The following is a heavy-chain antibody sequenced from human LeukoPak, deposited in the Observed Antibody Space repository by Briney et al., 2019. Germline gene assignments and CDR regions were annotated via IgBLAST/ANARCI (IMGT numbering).Heavy chain of an antibody. V-gene: IGHV4-39*02. CDR3: ARLGAGPTYYDFWSGYSSFYFDY. D-gene: IGHD3-3*01. Sequence: SETLSLTCIVSGGSTSGGNYYWGWIRRPPGKGLEWIGGISSSGNTYYNPSLKSRITISIDPSKNHFFLKLSSVTAADTAVYYCARLGAGPTYYDFWSGYSSFYFDYWGQGTLVTVSS. CDR1: GGSTSGGNYY. J-gene: IGHJ4*02. CDR2: ISSSGNT.